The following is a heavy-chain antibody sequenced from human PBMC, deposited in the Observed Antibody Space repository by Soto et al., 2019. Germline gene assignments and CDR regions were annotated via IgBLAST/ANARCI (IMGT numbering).Heavy chain of an antibody. CDR2: ISANGRGT. CDR3: ARDRAYSCFDY. V-gene: IGHV3-23*01. CDR1: GFSLSTYP. D-gene: IGHD5-18*01. J-gene: IGHJ4*02. Sequence: PGWSLRLSCATSGFSLSTYPMSWVRQAPGKGLEWVTAISANGRGTSYADSVKGRFTISRDNVENSLYLQMNSLTGDDTAVYFCARDRAYSCFDYWGLGTLVTVSS.